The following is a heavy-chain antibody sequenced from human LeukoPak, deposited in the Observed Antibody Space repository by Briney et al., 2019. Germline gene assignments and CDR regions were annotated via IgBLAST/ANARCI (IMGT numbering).Heavy chain of an antibody. CDR3: ARGPSARSKIYYFDY. J-gene: IGHJ4*02. Sequence: ASVKVSCKASGGTFSSYAISWVRQARGQGLEWMGGIIPIFGTANYAQKFQGRVTITTDESTSTAYMELSSLRSEDTAVYYCARGPSARSKIYYFDYWGQGTLVTVSS. CDR1: GGTFSSYA. D-gene: IGHD6-19*01. V-gene: IGHV1-69*05. CDR2: IIPIFGTA.